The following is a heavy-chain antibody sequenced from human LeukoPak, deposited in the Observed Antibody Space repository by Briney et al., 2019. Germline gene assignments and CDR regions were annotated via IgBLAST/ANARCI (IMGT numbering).Heavy chain of an antibody. V-gene: IGHV1-2*02. J-gene: IGHJ1*01. CDR1: GYTFTGHY. CDR2: INPRNAAT. Sequence: ASVKVSCKASGYTFTGHYLHWVRQVPGQGLEWMGWINPRNAATNYAQKFQGRVTMTRDTSISTVYMELSSLRSDDTAVYYCARVRYYDSSGYFGFQHWGQGTLVTVSS. D-gene: IGHD3-22*01. CDR3: ARVRYYDSSGYFGFQH.